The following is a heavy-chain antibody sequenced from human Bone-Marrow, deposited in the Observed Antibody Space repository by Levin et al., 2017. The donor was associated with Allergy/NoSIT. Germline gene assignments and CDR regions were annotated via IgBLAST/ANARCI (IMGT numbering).Heavy chain of an antibody. V-gene: IGHV4-61*01. CDR1: GGSVSSDHYY. CDR3: ARDTIAISGPAY. CDR2: IYYTEST. J-gene: IGHJ4*02. D-gene: IGHD3-3*02. Sequence: SETLSLTCTVSGGSVSSDHYYWSWIRQPPGRGLEWIGDIYYTESTNYRSYLKSRVTISLDTSKNQFSLKLNSVTAADTAVYYCARDTIAISGPAYWGQGILVTVSS.